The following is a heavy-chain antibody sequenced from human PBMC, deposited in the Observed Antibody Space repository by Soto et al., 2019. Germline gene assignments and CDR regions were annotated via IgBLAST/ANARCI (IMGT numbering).Heavy chain of an antibody. J-gene: IGHJ3*02. Sequence: SVKVACKVSGGTFRSYAISWVRQAPGQGLEWMGGIIPILCTATYAQKCRGRVTITADESTSTAYMELRRLRSKDTDVYYCATDYYVSGILVDAFYIWGQGTMVTVSS. V-gene: IGHV1-69*13. CDR2: IIPILCTA. CDR3: ATDYYVSGILVDAFYI. D-gene: IGHD3-10*01. CDR1: GGTFRSYA.